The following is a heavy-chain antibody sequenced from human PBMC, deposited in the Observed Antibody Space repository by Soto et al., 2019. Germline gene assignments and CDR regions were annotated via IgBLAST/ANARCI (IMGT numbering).Heavy chain of an antibody. Sequence: SETLSLTCTVSGGSMSGYYWSWIRLPPGKPMEWIGCVHDSWGAAYNPSLRSRVAISLDTSKSQFSLSLTSVSATDTAMYYCVRQGYGPLHGLVDVWGQGTTVT. V-gene: IGHV4-59*08. D-gene: IGHD5-18*01. J-gene: IGHJ6*02. CDR3: VRQGYGPLHGLVDV. CDR2: VHDSWGA. CDR1: GGSMSGYY.